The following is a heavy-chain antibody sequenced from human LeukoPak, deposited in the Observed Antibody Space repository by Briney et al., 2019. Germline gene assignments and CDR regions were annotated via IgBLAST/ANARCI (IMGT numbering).Heavy chain of an antibody. Sequence: SETLSLTCAVYGGSFSGYYWSWIRQPPGKGLEWIGEINHSGSTNYNPSLRSRVTISVDTSKNQFSLKLSSVTAADTAVYYCARDTDYWGQGTLVTVSS. J-gene: IGHJ4*02. CDR3: ARDTDY. CDR1: GGSFSGYY. CDR2: INHSGST. V-gene: IGHV4-34*01.